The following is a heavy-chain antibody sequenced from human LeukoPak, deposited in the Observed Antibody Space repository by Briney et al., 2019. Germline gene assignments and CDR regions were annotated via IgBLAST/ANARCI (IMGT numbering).Heavy chain of an antibody. CDR2: IYYSGST. CDR3: ARASSTCYYGMDV. J-gene: IGHJ6*02. Sequence: SETLSLTCTVSGGSISSYYWSWIRQPPGKGLEWIGYIYYSGSTNYNPSLKSRVTISVDTSKNQFSLKLSSVTAADTAVYYCARASSTCYYGMDVWGQGTTVTASS. V-gene: IGHV4-59*01. CDR1: GGSISSYY. D-gene: IGHD6-19*01.